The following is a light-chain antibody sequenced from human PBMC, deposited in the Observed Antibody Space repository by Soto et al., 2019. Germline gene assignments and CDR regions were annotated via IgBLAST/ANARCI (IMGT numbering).Light chain of an antibody. CDR3: AAWDDNLSGFYV. J-gene: IGLJ1*01. V-gene: IGLV1-47*01. CDR2: RNS. Sequence: QSVLTQSPSASGTPGQRVTISCSGSASTIGRTYVYWYQQLPGTAPKLLIYRNSQRPSGVPDRFSGSKSGTSASLAISGLRSEDEPDYYCAAWDDNLSGFYVFGDGTKVTVL. CDR1: ASTIGRTY.